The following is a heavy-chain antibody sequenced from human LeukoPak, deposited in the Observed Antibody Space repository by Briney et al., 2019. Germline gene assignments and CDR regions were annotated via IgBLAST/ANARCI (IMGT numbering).Heavy chain of an antibody. CDR3: TRLVPYCSSTSCSDY. CDR2: IRSKANSYAT. CDR1: GFTFSGSA. Sequence: GGSLRLSCAASGFTFSGSAMHWVRQASGKGLEWVGRIRSKANSYATAYAASVKGRFTISRDDSMNTAYLQMNSLKTEDTAVYYCTRLVPYCSSTSCSDYWGQGTLVTVSS. D-gene: IGHD2-2*01. V-gene: IGHV3-73*01. J-gene: IGHJ4*02.